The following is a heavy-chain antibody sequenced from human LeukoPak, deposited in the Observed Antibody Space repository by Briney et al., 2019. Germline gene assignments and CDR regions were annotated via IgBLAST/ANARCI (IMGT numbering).Heavy chain of an antibody. CDR1: GFTFSSYS. V-gene: IGHV3-21*01. Sequence: PGGSLRLSCAASGFTFSSYSMNWARQAPGKGLEWVSSISSSSGYIYYADSVKGRFTISRDNAKNSLYLQMNSLRAEDTAVYYCATGSYSSGWSRDYWGQGTLVTVSS. J-gene: IGHJ4*02. D-gene: IGHD6-19*01. CDR3: ATGSYSSGWSRDY. CDR2: ISSSSGYI.